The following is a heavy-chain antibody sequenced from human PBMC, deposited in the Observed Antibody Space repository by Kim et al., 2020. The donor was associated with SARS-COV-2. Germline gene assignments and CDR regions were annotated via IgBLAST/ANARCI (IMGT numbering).Heavy chain of an antibody. CDR3: ARQDDDYIWGSYRLNW. CDR2: IYYSGST. J-gene: IGHJ5*01. V-gene: IGHV4-39*01. Sequence: SETLSLTCTVSGGSISSSSYYWGWIRQPPGKGLEWIGSIYYSGSTYYNPSLKSRVTISVDTSKNQFSLKLSSVTAADTGVYYCARQDDDYIWGSYRLNW. CDR1: GGSISSSSYY. D-gene: IGHD3-16*02.